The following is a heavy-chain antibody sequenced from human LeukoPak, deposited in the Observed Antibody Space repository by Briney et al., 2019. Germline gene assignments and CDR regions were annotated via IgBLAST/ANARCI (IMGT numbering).Heavy chain of an antibody. CDR1: GYSISSGYY. CDR2: IYHSGST. V-gene: IGHV4-38-2*02. J-gene: IGHJ4*02. D-gene: IGHD3-10*01. CDR3: ARILYGSGSYPNY. Sequence: SETLSLTCTVSGYSISSGYYWGWIRQPPGKGLEWIGSIYHSGSTYYNPSLKSRVTISVDTSKNQFSLKLSSVTAADTAVYYCARILYGSGSYPNYRGQGTLVTVSS.